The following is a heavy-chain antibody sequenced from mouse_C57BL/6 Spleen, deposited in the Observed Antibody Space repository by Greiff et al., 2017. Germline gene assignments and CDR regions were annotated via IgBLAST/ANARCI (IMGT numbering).Heavy chain of an antibody. V-gene: IGHV1-54*01. CDR2: INPGSGGT. D-gene: IGHD1-1*01. Sequence: QVQLKQSGAELVRPGTSVKVSCKASGYAFTNYLIEWVKQRPGQGLEWIGVINPGSGGTNYNEKFKGKATLTADKSSSTAYMQLSSLTSEDSAVYFCSRGGVVATRAMDYWGQGTSVTVSS. CDR1: GYAFTNYL. J-gene: IGHJ4*01. CDR3: SRGGVVATRAMDY.